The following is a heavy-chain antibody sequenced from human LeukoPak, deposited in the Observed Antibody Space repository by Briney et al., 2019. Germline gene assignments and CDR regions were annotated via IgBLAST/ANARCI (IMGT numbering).Heavy chain of an antibody. CDR1: GGTFSSYA. Sequence: GSSVKVSCKASGGTFSSYAISWVRQAPGQGLEWMGGIIPIFGTANYAQKFQGRVTITADESTSTAYMELSSLRSEDTAVYYCARGLVEYCGGDCYSSFDYWGQGTLVTVSS. CDR2: IIPIFGTA. J-gene: IGHJ4*02. CDR3: ARGLVEYCGGDCYSSFDY. D-gene: IGHD2-21*02. V-gene: IGHV1-69*01.